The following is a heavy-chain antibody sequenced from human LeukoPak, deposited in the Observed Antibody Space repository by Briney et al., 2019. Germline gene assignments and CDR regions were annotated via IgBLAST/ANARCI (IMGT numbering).Heavy chain of an antibody. Sequence: ASVKVSCKASGYTFTGYYMHWVRQAPGQGLEWMGGIIPIFGTANYAQKFQGRVTITTDESTSTAYMELSSLRSEDTAVYYCARDGRLEWLFGAENWFDPWGQGTLVTVSS. CDR1: GYTFTGYY. V-gene: IGHV1-69*05. D-gene: IGHD3-3*01. J-gene: IGHJ5*02. CDR3: ARDGRLEWLFGAENWFDP. CDR2: IIPIFGTA.